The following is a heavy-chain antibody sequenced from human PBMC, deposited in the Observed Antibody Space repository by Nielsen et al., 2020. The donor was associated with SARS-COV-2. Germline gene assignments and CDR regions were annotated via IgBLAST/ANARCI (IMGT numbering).Heavy chain of an antibody. Sequence: ASVKVSCKASGYTFTGYYMHWVRRAPGQGLEWMGWINPNSGGTNYAQKFQGWVTMTRDTSISTAYMELSRLRSDDTAVYYCARDLVKTTVTTCGYWGQGTLVTVSS. J-gene: IGHJ4*02. CDR1: GYTFTGYY. CDR2: INPNSGGT. D-gene: IGHD4-17*01. CDR3: ARDLVKTTVTTCGY. V-gene: IGHV1-2*04.